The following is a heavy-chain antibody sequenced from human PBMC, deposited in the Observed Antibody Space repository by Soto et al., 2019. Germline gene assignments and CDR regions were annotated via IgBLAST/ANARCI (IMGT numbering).Heavy chain of an antibody. J-gene: IGHJ4*02. CDR2: IYPGDSNI. CDR3: ARLGSQDYGDYVGY. V-gene: IGHV5-51*01. CDR1: GYSFTNYW. D-gene: IGHD4-17*01. Sequence: CKGSGYSFTNYWIGWVRQMPGKGLEWMGLIYPGDSNIRYGPSFQGQVTISADKSINTAYLQWSSLKASDTAMYYCARLGSQDYGDYVGYWGQGTLVTVSS.